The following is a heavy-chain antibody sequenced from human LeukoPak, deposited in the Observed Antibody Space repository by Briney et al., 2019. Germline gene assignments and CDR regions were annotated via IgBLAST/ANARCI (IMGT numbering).Heavy chain of an antibody. D-gene: IGHD6-6*01. CDR1: GYSISNGYY. CDR2: VYHGGNT. V-gene: IGHV4-38-2*02. Sequence: SETLSLTCTVSGYSISNGYYWGWIRQPPGKGLEFIGSVYHGGNTYYKASLKSRVTISLDTSKNQFSLRLSSVTAADTAVYYCARASIAARDAFDIWGQGTMVTVSS. CDR3: ARASIAARDAFDI. J-gene: IGHJ3*02.